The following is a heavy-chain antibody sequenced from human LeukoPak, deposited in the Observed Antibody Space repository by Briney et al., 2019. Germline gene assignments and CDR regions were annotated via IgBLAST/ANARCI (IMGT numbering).Heavy chain of an antibody. V-gene: IGHV3-7*01. D-gene: IGHD3-10*01. CDR3: TGDRGWLMDL. Sequence: SGGSLRLSCVASGFTFSNYWMNWVRQAPGKGLEWVATIKEDGSEKLYVDSVRGRFTISRDNSKNSLYLQMNTLRVEDTAVYYCTGDRGWLMDLWGQGTLVIVSS. CDR2: IKEDGSEK. CDR1: GFTFSNYW. J-gene: IGHJ5*02.